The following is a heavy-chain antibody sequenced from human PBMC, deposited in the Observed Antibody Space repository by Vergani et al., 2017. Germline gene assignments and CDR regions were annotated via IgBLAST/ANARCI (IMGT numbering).Heavy chain of an antibody. Sequence: QVQLVQSGAEVKKPGASVKVSCKASGYTFTSYDINWVRQATGQGLEWMGWMNPNSGNTGYAQKFQGRVTMTRNTSISTAYMELSSLRSEDTAVYYCARGGIVVVPAARPYYYYYMDVWGKGTTVTVSS. CDR1: GYTFTSYD. V-gene: IGHV1-8*01. CDR3: ARGGIVVVPAARPYYYYYMDV. J-gene: IGHJ6*03. CDR2: MNPNSGNT. D-gene: IGHD2-2*01.